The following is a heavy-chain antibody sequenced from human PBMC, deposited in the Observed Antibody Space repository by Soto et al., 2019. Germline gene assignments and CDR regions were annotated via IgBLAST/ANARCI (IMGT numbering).Heavy chain of an antibody. CDR3: AKENGYSSSWFEFDY. Sequence: EVQLLESGGGLVQPGGSLRLSCAASGFTFSSYAMSWVRQAPGKGLEWVSAISGSGGSTYYADSVKGRFTISRDNSKNTLYLQMNRLRAEDTALYYCAKENGYSSSWFEFDYWGQGTLVTVSS. CDR1: GFTFSSYA. CDR2: ISGSGGST. D-gene: IGHD6-13*01. J-gene: IGHJ4*02. V-gene: IGHV3-23*01.